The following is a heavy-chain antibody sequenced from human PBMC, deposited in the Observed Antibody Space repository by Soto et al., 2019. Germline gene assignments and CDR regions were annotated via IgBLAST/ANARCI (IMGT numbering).Heavy chain of an antibody. CDR1: GGSISSGGYY. J-gene: IGHJ4*02. CDR2: IYYSGST. D-gene: IGHD1-7*01. V-gene: IGHV4-31*03. Sequence: SETLSLTCTVSGGSISSGGYYWSWIRQHPGKGLEWIGYIYYSGSTYYNPSLKSRVTISVDTSKNQFSLKLSSVTAADTAVYYCARAGPTNWNYQAYFDYWGQGTLVTVSS. CDR3: ARAGPTNWNYQAYFDY.